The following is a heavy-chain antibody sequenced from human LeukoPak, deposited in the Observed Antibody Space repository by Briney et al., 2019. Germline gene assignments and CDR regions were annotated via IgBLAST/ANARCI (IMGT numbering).Heavy chain of an antibody. CDR3: TTVVTTAAFDD. V-gene: IGHV3-33*01. J-gene: IGHJ4*02. CDR2: IWYDGSNK. CDR1: GFTFSSYG. D-gene: IGHD4-23*01. Sequence: PGGSLRLSCVASGFTFSSYGMHWVRQAPGKGLEWVAVIWYDGSNKYYADSVKGRFTISRDNSKNTLYLQMDSLRAEDTAVYYCTTVVTTAAFDDWGQGTLVTVSS.